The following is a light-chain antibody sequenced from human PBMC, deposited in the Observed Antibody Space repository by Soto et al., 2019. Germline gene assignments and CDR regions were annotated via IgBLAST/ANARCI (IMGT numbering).Light chain of an antibody. CDR1: EDISNY. Sequence: DIQMTQSPSSLSASVGDRVTITCRASEDISNYLAWYQQKPGKVPKLLIYGASTLQSGVPSRFSGSGSGTDFTLSISSLQTEDVATYYCQNYNRAPWTFGKGTNVESK. J-gene: IGKJ1*01. CDR3: QNYNRAPWT. V-gene: IGKV1-27*01. CDR2: GAS.